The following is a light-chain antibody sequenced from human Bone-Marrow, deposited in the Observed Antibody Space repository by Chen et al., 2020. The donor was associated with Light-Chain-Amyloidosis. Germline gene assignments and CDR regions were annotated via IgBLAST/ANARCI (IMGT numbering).Light chain of an antibody. CDR1: VTDVGSYNL. CDR2: EET. Sequence: QSALTQPASVSGSPGPSITIPCTGTVTDVGSYNLVSWYQQYPGKAPKLLIYEETKRPSGVSHRFSASKSGITASLTISGIQAEDEAVYYCCSYAGTPWLFGGGTYLTVL. J-gene: IGLJ3*02. CDR3: CSYAGTPWL. V-gene: IGLV2-23*01.